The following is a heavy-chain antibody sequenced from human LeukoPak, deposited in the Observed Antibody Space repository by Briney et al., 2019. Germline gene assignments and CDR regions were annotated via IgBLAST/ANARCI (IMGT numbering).Heavy chain of an antibody. D-gene: IGHD3-22*01. CDR2: IYTSGST. J-gene: IGHJ6*03. Sequence: SETLSLTCTVSGDSINSYSWSWIRQPAGKGLEWIGRIYTSGSTNYNPSLKSRVTMSLDTSKNQFSLKVTSVTAADTAVYYCARGRKGRYDSSSYYYNYYMDVWGKGTKVTVSS. V-gene: IGHV4-4*07. CDR3: ARGRKGRYDSSSYYYNYYMDV. CDR1: GDSINSYS.